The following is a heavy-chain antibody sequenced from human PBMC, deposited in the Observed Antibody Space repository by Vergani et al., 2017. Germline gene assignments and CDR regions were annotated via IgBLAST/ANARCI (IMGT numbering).Heavy chain of an antibody. CDR1: GWSFSGYY. D-gene: IGHD3-9*01. CDR3: AGSLRYFDWFSIFDI. J-gene: IGHJ3*02. CDR2: INHSGST. Sequence: QVQLQQWGAGLLKPSETLSLTCAVSGWSFSGYYWSWIRQPPGKGLEWIGEINHSGSTNYNPSLKSRVTISVDTSKNQFSLKLSSVTAADTAVYYCAGSLRYFDWFSIFDIWGQGTMVTVSS. V-gene: IGHV4-34*01.